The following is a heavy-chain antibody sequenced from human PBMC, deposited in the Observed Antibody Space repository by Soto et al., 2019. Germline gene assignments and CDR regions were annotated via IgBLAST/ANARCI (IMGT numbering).Heavy chain of an antibody. J-gene: IGHJ5*02. Sequence: QRLSCSASGFTFSSYAMHWVRQAPGKGLEYVSAISSNGGSTYYADSVKGRFTISRDNSKNTLYLQMSSLRAEDTAVYYCVKGSYCTNGVCYTFSWFDPWGQGTLVTVSS. CDR1: GFTFSSYA. CDR2: ISSNGGST. CDR3: VKGSYCTNGVCYTFSWFDP. D-gene: IGHD2-8*01. V-gene: IGHV3-64D*06.